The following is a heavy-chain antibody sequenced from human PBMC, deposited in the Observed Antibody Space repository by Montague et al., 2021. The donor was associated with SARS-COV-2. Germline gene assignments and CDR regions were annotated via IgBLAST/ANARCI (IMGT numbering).Heavy chain of an antibody. J-gene: IGHJ6*02. V-gene: IGHV4-34*01. CDR3: TREGYQVLWSDYYYYGMDV. CDR2: INHSGST. CDR1: GGSFSGYY. Sequence: SETLSLTCAVYGGSFSGYYWSWIRQPPGKGLGWIGEINHSGSTNYNPSLKSRVTISVDTSKNQFSLKLSSVTAADTAVYYCTREGYQVLWSDYYYYGMDVWGRGTTVTVSS. D-gene: IGHD2-2*01.